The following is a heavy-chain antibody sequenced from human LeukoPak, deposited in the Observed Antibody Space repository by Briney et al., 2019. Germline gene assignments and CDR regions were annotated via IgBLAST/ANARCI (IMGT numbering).Heavy chain of an antibody. J-gene: IGHJ4*02. V-gene: IGHV3-74*01. CDR2: INSDGTST. D-gene: IGHD3-22*01. CDR1: GFTFSSYW. Sequence: GGSLRLSCAASGFTFSSYWMHWVRQAPGKGLVWVSRINSDGTSTSYADSVKGRFTISRDNAKNTLYLQMNSLKTEDTAVYYCTTATMIVSRYCFDYWGQGTLVTVSS. CDR3: TTATMIVSRYCFDY.